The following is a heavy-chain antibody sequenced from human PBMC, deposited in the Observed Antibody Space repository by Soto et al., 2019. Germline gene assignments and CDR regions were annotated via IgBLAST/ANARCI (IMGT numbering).Heavy chain of an antibody. V-gene: IGHV1-69*13. Sequence: VASVKVSCKASGGTFSSYAISWVRQAPGQGLEWMGGIIPIFGTANYAQKFQGRVTITADESTSTAYMELSSLRSEDTAVYYCARASVGGDRYSSSWYWWFDPWGQGTLVTVSS. CDR2: IIPIFGTA. J-gene: IGHJ5*02. CDR1: GGTFSSYA. D-gene: IGHD6-13*01. CDR3: ARASVGGDRYSSSWYWWFDP.